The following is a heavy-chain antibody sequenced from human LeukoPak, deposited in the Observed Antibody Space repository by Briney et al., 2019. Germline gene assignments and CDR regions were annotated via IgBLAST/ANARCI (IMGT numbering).Heavy chain of an antibody. J-gene: IGHJ6*02. CDR3: ASSADFWSGYSYYYCYYGMDV. D-gene: IGHD3-3*01. CDR2: ISSSSSYI. V-gene: IGHV3-21*01. Sequence: GGSLRLSCAASGFTFSSYSMNWVRQAPGKGLEWVSSISSSSSYIYYADSVKGRFTISRDNAKNSLYLQMNSLRAEDTAVYYCASSADFWSGYSYYYCYYGMDVWGQGTTVTVSS. CDR1: GFTFSSYS.